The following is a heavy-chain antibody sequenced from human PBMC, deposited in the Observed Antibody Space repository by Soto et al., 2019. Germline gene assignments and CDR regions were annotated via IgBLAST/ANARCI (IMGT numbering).Heavy chain of an antibody. CDR3: AKNGCSYPACYPYYYYVDV. CDR2: LTVTGDSA. CDR1: GFRLSDSA. D-gene: IGHD2-15*01. J-gene: IGHJ6*03. Sequence: EVQLLESGGGLVQPGGSLRLSCAASGFRLSDSAVSWVRQAPGKGLEWVSSLTVTGDSAFYSDSVKGLFTISRDISKTTLYLHMNSLRAEDTAVYYCAKNGCSYPACYPYYYYVDVWGRGTTVTVSS. V-gene: IGHV3-23*01.